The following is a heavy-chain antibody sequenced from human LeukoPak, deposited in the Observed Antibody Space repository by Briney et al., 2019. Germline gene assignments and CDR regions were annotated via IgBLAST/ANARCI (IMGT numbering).Heavy chain of an antibody. Sequence: GESLQISCKGSGYSFSSYWIGWVRPMPGKGLEWMGIIYPGDSDTRYSPSFQGQVTISVDKSISTAYLQWSSLNASDTAMYYCARRIAASGNYYYYMDFWGKGTTVTASS. CDR2: IYPGDSDT. J-gene: IGHJ6*03. D-gene: IGHD6-13*01. V-gene: IGHV5-51*01. CDR1: GYSFSSYW. CDR3: ARRIAASGNYYYYMDF.